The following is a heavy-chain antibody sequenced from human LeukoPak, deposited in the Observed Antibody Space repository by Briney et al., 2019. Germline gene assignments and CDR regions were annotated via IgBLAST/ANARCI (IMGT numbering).Heavy chain of an antibody. CDR3: AREGLPITMIVVVMSTFDY. CDR2: INPSGGST. D-gene: IGHD3-22*01. V-gene: IGHV1-46*01. J-gene: IGHJ4*02. Sequence: ASVKVSCKASGYTFTSYYLHWVRQAPAQGLEWMGIINPSGGSTSYAQKFQGRVTMTRDTSTSTVYMELSSLRSEHTTVYYCAREGLPITMIVVVMSTFDYWGQGTLVTVSS. CDR1: GYTFTSYY.